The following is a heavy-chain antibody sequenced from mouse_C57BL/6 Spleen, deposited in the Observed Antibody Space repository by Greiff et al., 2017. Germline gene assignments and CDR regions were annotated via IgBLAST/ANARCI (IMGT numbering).Heavy chain of an antibody. Sequence: VMLVESGAELVRPGASVKLSCKASGYTFTDYYINWVKQRPGQGLEWIARIYPGSGNTYYNEKFKGKATLTAEKSSSTAYMQLSSLTSEDSAVYFCARRTGTDYAMDYWGQGTSVTVSS. CDR3: ARRTGTDYAMDY. CDR2: IYPGSGNT. V-gene: IGHV1-76*01. J-gene: IGHJ4*01. D-gene: IGHD4-1*01. CDR1: GYTFTDYY.